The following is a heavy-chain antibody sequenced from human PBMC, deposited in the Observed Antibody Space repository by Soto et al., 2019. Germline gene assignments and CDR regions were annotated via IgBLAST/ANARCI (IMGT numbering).Heavy chain of an antibody. V-gene: IGHV1-2*02. CDR3: ARIT. CDR2: INPNTSAT. J-gene: IGHJ2*01. CDR1: GYIFTGYF. Sequence: ASAKVPCKASGYIFTGYFIQWLRQAPGQGLEWMGWINPNTSATNYAQKFQGRVTMTRDTSLGTAYMELTSLRPDGTALYYCARITWGR.